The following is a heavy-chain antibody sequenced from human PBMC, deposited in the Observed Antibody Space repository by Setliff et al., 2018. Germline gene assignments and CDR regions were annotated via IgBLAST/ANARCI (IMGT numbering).Heavy chain of an antibody. CDR3: ARVDFTMIQGVLGL. J-gene: IGHJ1*01. Sequence: SETLSLTCNVSGGSVSSTSHYWGWLRQPPGKGMEWIGSVYYSGYTYYNPSLQSRVTISVDMSKNQFSLKLTSATAADTAVYYCARVDFTMIQGVLGLWGQGTLVTVSS. CDR1: GGSVSSTSHY. V-gene: IGHV4-39*07. D-gene: IGHD3-10*01. CDR2: VYYSGYT.